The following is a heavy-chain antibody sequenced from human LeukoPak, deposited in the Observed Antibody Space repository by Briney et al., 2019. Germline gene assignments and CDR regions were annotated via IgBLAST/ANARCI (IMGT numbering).Heavy chain of an antibody. V-gene: IGHV4-59*08. D-gene: IGHD3-10*01. CDR3: AKNVLLWFGEF. J-gene: IGHJ4*02. Sequence: PSETLSLTCTVSGGSISSYYWSWIRQPPGKGLEWIGYIYYSGSTNYNPSLKSRVTISVDTSKNQFSLKLSSVTAADTAVYYCAKNVLLWFGEFRGQGTLVTVSS. CDR2: IYYSGST. CDR1: GGSISSYY.